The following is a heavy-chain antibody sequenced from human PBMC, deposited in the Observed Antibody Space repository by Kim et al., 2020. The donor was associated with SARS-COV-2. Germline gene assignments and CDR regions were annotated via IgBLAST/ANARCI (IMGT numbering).Heavy chain of an antibody. CDR2: ISGSGGST. CDR1: GFTFSSYA. D-gene: IGHD3-9*01. CDR3: ARVLRYFDWEGPHGFDI. Sequence: GGSLRLSCAASGFTFSSYAMSWVRQAPGKGLEWVSAISGSGGSTYYADSVKGRFTISRDNSKNTLYLQMNSLRAEDTAVYYCARVLRYFDWEGPHGFDIWGQGTMVTVSS. V-gene: IGHV3-23*01. J-gene: IGHJ3*02.